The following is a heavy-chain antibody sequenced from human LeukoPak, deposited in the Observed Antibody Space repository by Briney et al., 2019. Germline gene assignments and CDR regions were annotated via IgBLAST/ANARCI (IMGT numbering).Heavy chain of an antibody. J-gene: IGHJ4*02. CDR2: IYSGDTK. CDR3: ASILRSSSGYYFDY. V-gene: IGHV3-66*01. D-gene: IGHD3-10*01. CDR1: GFTFSGYY. Sequence: GGSLTLSCAASGFTFSGYYMRWMRQDPGKGLVWVTVIYSGDTKFYADSVRGKFTISRNNSKNTLYLQMNSLRAEDTAVYYCASILRSSSGYYFDYWGQGTLVTVSS.